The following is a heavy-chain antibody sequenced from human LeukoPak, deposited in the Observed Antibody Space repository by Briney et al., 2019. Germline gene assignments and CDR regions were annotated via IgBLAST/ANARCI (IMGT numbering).Heavy chain of an antibody. D-gene: IGHD2-15*01. V-gene: IGHV3-66*01. CDR2: IYSGGIT. CDR3: ASGFCSGGSCYNYAFDI. Sequence: GGSLRLSCAASGFTVSSNYMSWVRQAPGKGLEWVSVIYSGGITFDADSVKGKFTISRDNSKNPLFLQINRLRAEDTAVYYCASGFCSGGSCYNYAFDIWGQGTRVSV. CDR1: GFTVSSNY. J-gene: IGHJ3*02.